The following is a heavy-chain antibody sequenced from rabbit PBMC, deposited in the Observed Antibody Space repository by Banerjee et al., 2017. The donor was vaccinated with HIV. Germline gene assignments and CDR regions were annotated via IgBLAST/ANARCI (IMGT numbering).Heavy chain of an antibody. D-gene: IGHD1-1*01. Sequence: QSLEESGGGLVKPGASLTLTCKASGFSFSSSYWICWVRQAPGKGLEWIARINIGSGDINYASWAKGRLTISKTSSTTVTLQMTSLTAADTATYFCARAGGFENYFNLWGPGTLVTVS. CDR1: GFSFSSSYW. CDR3: ARAGGFENYFNL. CDR2: INIGSGDI. V-gene: IGHV1S40*01. J-gene: IGHJ4*01.